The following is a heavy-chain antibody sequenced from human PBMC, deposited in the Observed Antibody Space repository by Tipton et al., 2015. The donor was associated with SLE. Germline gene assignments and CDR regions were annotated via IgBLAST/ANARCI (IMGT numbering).Heavy chain of an antibody. CDR3: ARLGTGIFDY. Sequence: TLSLTCTVSGYSISSGYYWGWIRQPPGKGLEWIGNIYHSGSTYYNPSLKSRVTISVDTSKNQFSLKLSSVTAADTAVYYCARLGTGIFDYWGQGTLVTVSS. CDR2: IYHSGST. V-gene: IGHV4-38-2*02. D-gene: IGHD1-1*01. J-gene: IGHJ4*02. CDR1: GYSISSGYY.